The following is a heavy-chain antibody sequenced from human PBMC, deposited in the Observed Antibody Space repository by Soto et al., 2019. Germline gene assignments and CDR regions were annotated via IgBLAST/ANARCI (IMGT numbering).Heavy chain of an antibody. CDR2: ISGSGGST. J-gene: IGHJ5*02. CDR1: GFTFSSYA. Sequence: GGSLRLSCAASGFTFSSYAMSWVRQAPGKGLEWVSAISGSGGSTYYADSVKGRFTISRDNSKNTQYLQMNSLRAEDTAVYYCAKDDYGSGSYPFYHWFDPWGQGTLVTVSS. CDR3: AKDDYGSGSYPFYHWFDP. D-gene: IGHD3-10*01. V-gene: IGHV3-23*01.